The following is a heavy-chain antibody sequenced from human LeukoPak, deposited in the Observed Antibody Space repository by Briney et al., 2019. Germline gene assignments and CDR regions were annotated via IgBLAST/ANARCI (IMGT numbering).Heavy chain of an antibody. V-gene: IGHV3-23*01. CDR1: GFTFSTYA. Sequence: GSLRLSCAASGFTFSTYAMSWVRQAPGKGLEWVSSITGSGSSTYYADSVKGRFTISRDNSKNTLYLQLNSLRAEDTAVYYCATTKWFIGYWGQGTLVTVSS. CDR2: ITGSGSST. J-gene: IGHJ4*02. CDR3: ATTKWFIGY. D-gene: IGHD3-22*01.